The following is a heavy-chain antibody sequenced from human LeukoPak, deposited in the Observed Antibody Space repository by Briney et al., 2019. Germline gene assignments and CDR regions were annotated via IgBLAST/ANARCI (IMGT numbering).Heavy chain of an antibody. V-gene: IGHV4-4*07. J-gene: IGHJ4*02. CDR1: GGSISSYY. D-gene: IGHD3-10*01. CDR3: ARHLVLRGVMRRIFDY. Sequence: PSETLSLTCTVSGGSISSYYWSWIRQPAGKGLEWIGRIYTSGSTKYNPSLKSRVTISVDTSKNQFSLKLSSVTAADTAVYYCARHLVLRGVMRRIFDYWGQGTLVTVSS. CDR2: IYTSGST.